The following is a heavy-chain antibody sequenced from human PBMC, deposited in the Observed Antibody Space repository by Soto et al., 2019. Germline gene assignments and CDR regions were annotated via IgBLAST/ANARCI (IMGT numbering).Heavy chain of an antibody. D-gene: IGHD3-16*01. CDR3: FGHLFWRGY. Sequence: QVQLVESGGGVVQPGRSLRLSCAASGFTFSSYGMHWVRQAPGKGLEWVSLISHNGSNRYYADSVKGRFTISRDNSNNTLFLQLNSLSPEDTAVYFCFGHLFWRGYWGQGTLVTVSS. J-gene: IGHJ4*02. CDR2: ISHNGSNR. CDR1: GFTFSSYG. V-gene: IGHV3-30*03.